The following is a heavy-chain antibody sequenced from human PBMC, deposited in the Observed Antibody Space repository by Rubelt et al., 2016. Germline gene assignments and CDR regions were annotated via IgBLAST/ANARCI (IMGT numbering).Heavy chain of an antibody. CDR3: AVVAADDDY. D-gene: IGHD6-13*01. Sequence: QLQLQESGPGLVKPSETLSLTCTVSGGSISSSSYYWGWIRQPPGKGLECIGSIYYSGSTYYNPTPKSGVTFTGEKSKDQFALKRGSVTAADTAVYYWAVVAADDDYWGQGTLVTVSS. J-gene: IGHJ4*02. CDR2: IYYSGST. CDR1: GGSISSSSYY. V-gene: IGHV4-39*07.